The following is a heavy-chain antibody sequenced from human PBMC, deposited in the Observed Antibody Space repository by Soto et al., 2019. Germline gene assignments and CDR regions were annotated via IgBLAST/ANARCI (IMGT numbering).Heavy chain of an antibody. Sequence: GGSLRLSCAASGFSLSDHCLHWVRQAPGKGLVWVGRIKSKTDGGTTDYAAPVKGRFTISRDDSKNTLYLQMNSLKTEDTAVYYCTSGEMATIGYYYYGMDVWGQGTTVTVSS. V-gene: IGHV3-15*07. D-gene: IGHD5-12*01. J-gene: IGHJ6*02. CDR1: GFSLSDHC. CDR2: IKSKTDGGTT. CDR3: TSGEMATIGYYYYGMDV.